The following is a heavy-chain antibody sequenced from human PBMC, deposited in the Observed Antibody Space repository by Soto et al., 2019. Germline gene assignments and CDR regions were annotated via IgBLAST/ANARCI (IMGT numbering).Heavy chain of an antibody. J-gene: IGHJ3*01. V-gene: IGHV3-11*01. CDR3: ARGAYSDNSGYYV. CDR2: IGSSGHTI. D-gene: IGHD3-22*01. Sequence: QVQLVESGGGLVKPGGSLRLSCTTSGFTFSDYYMSYIRQAPGKGLEWVSYIGSSGHTIYYADSVKGRFTISRDNXKKSLYLQMNRLRAEDTAVYYCARGAYSDNSGYYVWGQGTMVTVSS. CDR1: GFTFSDYY.